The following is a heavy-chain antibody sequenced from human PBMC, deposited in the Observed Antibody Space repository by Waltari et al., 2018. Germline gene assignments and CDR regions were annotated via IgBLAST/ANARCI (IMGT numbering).Heavy chain of an antibody. D-gene: IGHD3-22*01. J-gene: IGHJ4*02. CDR3: ARQNDRDGYNPGLNFDY. CDR2: IYYSGST. CDR1: GGSISSYY. Sequence: QVQLQESGPGLVKPSETLSLTCTVSGGSISSYYWSWNRQPPGKGLEWIGYIYYSGSTNYNPSLKSRVTISVDTSKNQFSLKLSSVTAADTAVYYCARQNDRDGYNPGLNFDYWGQGTLVTVSS. V-gene: IGHV4-59*08.